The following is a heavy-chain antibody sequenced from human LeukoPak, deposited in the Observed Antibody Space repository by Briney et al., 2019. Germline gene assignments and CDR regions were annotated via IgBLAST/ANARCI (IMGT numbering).Heavy chain of an antibody. CDR3: ARGQGTIFGVVIY. J-gene: IGHJ4*02. Sequence: SETLSLTCTVSGYSISSGFYWGWIRQPPGKGLEWIGSIYRSGSTYYNPSLKSRPSISVDMSRNQFSLDLSSVTAAETAVYYCARGQGTIFGVVIYWGQGSLVTVSS. CDR2: IYRSGST. V-gene: IGHV4-38-2*02. D-gene: IGHD3-3*01. CDR1: GYSISSGFY.